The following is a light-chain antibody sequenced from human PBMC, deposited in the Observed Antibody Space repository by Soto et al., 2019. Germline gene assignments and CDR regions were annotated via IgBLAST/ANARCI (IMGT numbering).Light chain of an antibody. CDR3: QQRSNWPPVIT. CDR1: QSFSSY. CDR2: DAS. Sequence: EIVLTQSPATLSLSPGERATLSYRASQSFSSYLAWYQQKPGQAPRLLIYDASKRATGIPARFSGRGSGTDFTVTSSSLEPEDFEVYYCQQRSNWPPVITFGQGTRLEIK. V-gene: IGKV3-11*01. J-gene: IGKJ5*01.